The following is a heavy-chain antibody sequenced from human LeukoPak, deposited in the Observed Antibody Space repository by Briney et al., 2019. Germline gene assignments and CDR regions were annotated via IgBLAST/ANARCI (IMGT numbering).Heavy chain of an antibody. V-gene: IGHV3-53*01. J-gene: IGHJ6*02. CDR2: IYSGGST. CDR1: GFTVSSNF. CDR3: AREDIVVVPAASYGGYYYYYGMDV. D-gene: IGHD2-2*01. Sequence: GGSLRLSCAASGFTVSSNFMSWVRQAPGKGLEWVSVIYSGGSTYYADSVKGRFTISRDNSKNTLYLQMNSLRAEDTAVYYCAREDIVVVPAASYGGYYYYYGMDVWGQGTTVTVS.